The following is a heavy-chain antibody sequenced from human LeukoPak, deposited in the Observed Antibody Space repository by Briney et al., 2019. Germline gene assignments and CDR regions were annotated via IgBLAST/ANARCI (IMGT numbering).Heavy chain of an antibody. V-gene: IGHV1-2*02. J-gene: IGHJ4*02. D-gene: IGHD5-18*01. Sequence: ASVKVSCKASGYTFTGYYMHWVRQPPGQGLEWMGWINPNSGGTNYAQKFQGRVTMTRDTSISTAYMELSRLRSDDTAVYYCARDRDSYGHTYFDYWGQGTLVTVSS. CDR3: ARDRDSYGHTYFDY. CDR1: GYTFTGYY. CDR2: INPNSGGT.